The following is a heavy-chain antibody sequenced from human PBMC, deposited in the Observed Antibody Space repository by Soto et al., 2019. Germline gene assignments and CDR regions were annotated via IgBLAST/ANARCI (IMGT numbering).Heavy chain of an antibody. CDR2: ISTDGATT. CDR1: GFTFSRYS. J-gene: IGHJ6*02. V-gene: IGHV3-64D*06. Sequence: GGSLRLSCSASGFTFSRYSMHWVRQAPGKGLEYVSAISTDGATTYYINSVKGRFIISRDNSRNTVYLQMSSLGAEDTAVYYCVKDGERGRVEKPMRYAMEVWGQGTTVTVSS. CDR3: VKDGERGRVEKPMRYAMEV. D-gene: IGHD5-18*01.